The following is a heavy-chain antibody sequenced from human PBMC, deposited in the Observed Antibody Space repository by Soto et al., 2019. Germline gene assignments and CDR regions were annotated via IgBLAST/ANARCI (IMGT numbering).Heavy chain of an antibody. CDR2: VDHRGST. V-gene: IGHV4-34*01. Sequence: SETLSLTCVVSGESFSGYYSSWIRQTPGMGLEWIGEVDHRGSTTYNPSLKNRASISIDSSKNLFSLELTSVTAADTALYFCARYEYGNSLYGVDVWGQGTRVTV. D-gene: IGHD1-7*01. CDR3: ARYEYGNSLYGVDV. J-gene: IGHJ6*02. CDR1: GESFSGYY.